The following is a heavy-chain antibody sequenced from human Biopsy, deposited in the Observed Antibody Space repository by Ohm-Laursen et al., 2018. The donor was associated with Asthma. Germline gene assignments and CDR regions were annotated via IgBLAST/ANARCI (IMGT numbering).Heavy chain of an antibody. CDR1: GYTFNSAG. CDR2: ISVYNGNT. CDR3: ARAVDYSHYYGIDV. D-gene: IGHD3-10*01. J-gene: IGHJ6*02. Sequence: SVKVSCKTSGYTFNSAGITWVRQAPGQGLEWMGWISVYNGNTKVAQKLQDRVTMITDTSTSTAYMELRSLRSDDTAVYFCARAVDYSHYYGIDVWGQGNTVTVS. V-gene: IGHV1-18*01.